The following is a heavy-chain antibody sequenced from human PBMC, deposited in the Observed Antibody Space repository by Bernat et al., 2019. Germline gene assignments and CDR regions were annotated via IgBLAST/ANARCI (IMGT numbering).Heavy chain of an antibody. CDR3: ARDLFWSGYYIAPGNGMDV. CDR2: ISSSSSYI. V-gene: IGHV3-21*01. D-gene: IGHD3-3*01. J-gene: IGHJ6*02. Sequence: EVQLVESGGGLVKPGGSLRLSCAASGFTFSSYSMNWVRQAPGKGLEWVSSISSSSSYIYYADSVKGRLTISRDNAKNSLYLQMNSLRAEDTAVYYCARDLFWSGYYIAPGNGMDVWGQGTTVTVSS. CDR1: GFTFSSYS.